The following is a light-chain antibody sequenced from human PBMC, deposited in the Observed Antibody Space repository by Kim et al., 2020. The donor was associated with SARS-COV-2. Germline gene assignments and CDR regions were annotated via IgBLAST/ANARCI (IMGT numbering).Light chain of an antibody. V-gene: IGKV3-20*01. Sequence: EVVLTQSPGTLSLSPGERATLSCRASQSVTSSHLAWYQQTPGQAPRLLIYDISNRATGIPDRVSGSGSGTDFTLTISRLEPEDFAVYYCQRYGSAPYTFGQGTKLEI. CDR1: QSVTSSH. CDR2: DIS. J-gene: IGKJ2*01. CDR3: QRYGSAPYT.